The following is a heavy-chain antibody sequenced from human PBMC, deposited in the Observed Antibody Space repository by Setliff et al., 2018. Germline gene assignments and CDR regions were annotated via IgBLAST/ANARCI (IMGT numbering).Heavy chain of an antibody. J-gene: IGHJ5*02. V-gene: IGHV4-61*02. CDR2: IYAIRST. Sequence: SETLSLTCIVSGGSISSATSYWNWIRQPAGKELEWIGRIYAIRSTNYNPSLKSRVTISLDTSNNQFSLKLSSVTAADTAVYYCARDYQGGWFAPWGQGTLVTV. D-gene: IGHD3-16*01. CDR1: GGSISSATSY. CDR3: ARDYQGGWFAP.